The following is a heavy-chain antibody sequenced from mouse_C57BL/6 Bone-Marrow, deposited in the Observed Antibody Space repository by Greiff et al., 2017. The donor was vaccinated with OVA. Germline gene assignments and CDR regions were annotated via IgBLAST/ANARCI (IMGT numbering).Heavy chain of an antibody. J-gene: IGHJ3*01. Sequence: QVQLQQSGAELVRPGTSVKVSCKASGYAFTNYLIEWVKQRPGQGLEWIGVINPGSGGTNYTEKFKGKATLTADKSSSTAYMQLSSLTSEDAAVYFCARTKFAYWGQGTLVTVSA. CDR1: GYAFTNYL. CDR2: INPGSGGT. V-gene: IGHV1-54*01. CDR3: ARTKFAY.